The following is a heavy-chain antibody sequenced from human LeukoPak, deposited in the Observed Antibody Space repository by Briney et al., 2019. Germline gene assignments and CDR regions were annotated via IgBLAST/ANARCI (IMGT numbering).Heavy chain of an antibody. V-gene: IGHV3-23*01. CDR3: AKVDYDGSGYYDY. Sequence: GGSLGLSCAASGFTFSSYAMSWVRQAPVKGLEWVASVSGSGDRTDYTDSVKGRFTISRDNFKNTLYLQMNSLRAEDTAVYYCAKVDYDGSGYYDYWGQGTLVT. J-gene: IGHJ4*02. CDR1: GFTFSSYA. CDR2: VSGSGDRT. D-gene: IGHD3-22*01.